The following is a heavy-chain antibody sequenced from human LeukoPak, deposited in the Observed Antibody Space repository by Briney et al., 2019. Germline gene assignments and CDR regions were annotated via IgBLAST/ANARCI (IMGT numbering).Heavy chain of an antibody. CDR2: IYTSGST. CDR3: ARGMGMAVAERFYYDY. CDR1: GGSISSGSYY. D-gene: IGHD6-19*01. Sequence: PSQTLSLTCTVSGGSISSGSYYWSWIRQPAGKGLEWIGRIYTSGSTNYNPSLKSRVTISVDTSKNQFSLKLSSVTAADTAVYYCARGMGMAVAERFYYDYWGQGTLVTVSS. J-gene: IGHJ4*02. V-gene: IGHV4-61*02.